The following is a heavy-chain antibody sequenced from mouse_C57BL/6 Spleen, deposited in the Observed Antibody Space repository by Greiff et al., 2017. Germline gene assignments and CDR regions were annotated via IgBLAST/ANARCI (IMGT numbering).Heavy chain of an antibody. CDR3: VRHPLGSYAMDY. V-gene: IGHV10-1*01. J-gene: IGHJ4*01. CDR2: IRSKSNNYAT. CDR1: GFSFNTYA. Sequence: DAGGGLVQPKGSLKLSCAASGFSFNTYAMNWVRQAPGKGLEWVARIRSKSNNYATYYADSVKDRFTISRDDSESMLYLQMNNLKTEDTAMYYCVRHPLGSYAMDYWGQGTSVTVSS.